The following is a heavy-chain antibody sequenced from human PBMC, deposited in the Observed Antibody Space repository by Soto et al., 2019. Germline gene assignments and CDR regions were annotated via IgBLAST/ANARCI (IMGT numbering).Heavy chain of an antibody. CDR2: IYYSGST. J-gene: IGHJ3*02. Sequence: QVQLQESGPGLVKPSETLSLTCTVSGGSISSYYWSWIRQPPGKGLEWIGYIYYSGSTNYNPSLKSRVTISLDTSKNQFSLKLSSVTAADTAVYYCARDRYDSSADDIDIWGQGTMVTVSS. V-gene: IGHV4-59*12. D-gene: IGHD3-22*01. CDR3: ARDRYDSSADDIDI. CDR1: GGSISSYY.